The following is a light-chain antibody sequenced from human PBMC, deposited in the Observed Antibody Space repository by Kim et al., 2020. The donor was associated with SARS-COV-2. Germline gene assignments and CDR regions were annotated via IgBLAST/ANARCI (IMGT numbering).Light chain of an antibody. J-gene: IGKJ2*01. CDR1: QSVSSSY. CDR3: QQYGSSPYT. V-gene: IGKV3-20*01. CDR2: GAS. Sequence: LSPGESATLSCRASQSVSSSYLVWYQQTPGQAPRLLIYGASSRATGIPDRFSGSGSGTDFTLTISRLEPEDFAVYYCQQYGSSPYTFGQGTKLEI.